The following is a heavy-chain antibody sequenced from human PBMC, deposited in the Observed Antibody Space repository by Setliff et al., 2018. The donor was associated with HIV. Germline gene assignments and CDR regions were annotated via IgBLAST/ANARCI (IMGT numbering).Heavy chain of an antibody. V-gene: IGHV2-5*02. J-gene: IGHJ4*02. CDR3: AHSLYCSSSNCSGLLFDY. Sequence: SGPTLVNPTQTLTLTCAFSGFSLTTSAVGVGWIRQPPGKALEWLALIYWDDDKRYRSSLKSRLTITKDTSKNQVVLTMANMDPVDTATYYCAHSLYCSSSNCSGLLFDYWGQGTLVTVSS. D-gene: IGHD2-2*01. CDR1: GFSLTTSAVG. CDR2: IYWDDDK.